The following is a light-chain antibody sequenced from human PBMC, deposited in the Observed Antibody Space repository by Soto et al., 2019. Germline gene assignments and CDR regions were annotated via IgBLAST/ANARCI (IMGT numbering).Light chain of an antibody. CDR1: TSVSSSY. J-gene: IGKJ5*01. V-gene: IGKV3D-20*02. CDR3: QQSSNWPHPIT. Sequence: IVFTQSRGTMFLASGERATLSCRAVTSVSSSYFAWYQQTPGPAPRLLLYGASSRATGIPDRFSGSGSGTDFTLPIRSLEPEDFAVYYCQQSSNWPHPITFGKGTRLEIK. CDR2: GAS.